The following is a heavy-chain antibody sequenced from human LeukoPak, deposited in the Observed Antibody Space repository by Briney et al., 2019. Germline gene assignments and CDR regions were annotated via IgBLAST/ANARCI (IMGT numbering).Heavy chain of an antibody. V-gene: IGHV1-2*02. J-gene: IGHJ1*01. CDR1: GYTFTGFY. D-gene: IGHD3-22*01. Sequence: VSVKVSCRTSGYTFTGFYMHWIRQAPGQGLEYMGWINPHTGGTQYAQKFQGRVTMTRDTSISTAYLELSGLRSDDTAVYYCASPNDSGYYYRYFHHWGQGTLVTVSS. CDR2: INPHTGGT. CDR3: ASPNDSGYYYRYFHH.